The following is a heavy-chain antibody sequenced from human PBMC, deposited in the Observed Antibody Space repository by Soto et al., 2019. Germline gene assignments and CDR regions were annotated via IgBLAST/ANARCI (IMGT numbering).Heavy chain of an antibody. CDR1: GFSFSTYE. V-gene: IGHV3-48*03. CDR2: IGTSGGPT. J-gene: IGHJ4*02. CDR3: ATSLSGYYYNY. Sequence: LRLSCSASGFSFSTYEMMWVRQAPGKGLEWVSYIGTSGGPTYYADSVKGRFTISRDNSKNSLYLEVNSLGAEDTALYYCATSLSGYYYNYWGQGTLVTVSS. D-gene: IGHD3-22*01.